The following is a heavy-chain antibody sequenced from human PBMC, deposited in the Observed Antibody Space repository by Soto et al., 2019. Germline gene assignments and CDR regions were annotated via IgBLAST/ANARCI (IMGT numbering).Heavy chain of an antibody. D-gene: IGHD3-16*02. Sequence: QVQLVQSGAEVKKPGSSVKVSCKASGGTFSSYAISWVRQAPGQGLEWMGGIIPIFGTANYAQKFQGRVTITGEESTSTAYMELSSLRAEDTGVYYCATMKGGYQYCYYGMDVWGQGTTVTVSS. CDR3: ATMKGGYQYCYYGMDV. J-gene: IGHJ6*02. CDR1: GGTFSSYA. CDR2: IIPIFGTA. V-gene: IGHV1-69*12.